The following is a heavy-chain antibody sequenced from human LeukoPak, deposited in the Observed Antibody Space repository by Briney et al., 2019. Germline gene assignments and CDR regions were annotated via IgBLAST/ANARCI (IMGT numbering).Heavy chain of an antibody. CDR1: GYTFTGYY. D-gene: IGHD3-22*01. J-gene: IGHJ1*01. V-gene: IGHV1-2*06. Sequence: ASVKVSCKASGYTFTGYYMHWVRQAPGQGLEWMGRINPNSGGTNYAQKFQGRVTMTRDTSISTAYMELSRLRSDDPAVYYCASLTSGYLLEYFQHWGQGTLVTVSS. CDR3: ASLTSGYLLEYFQH. CDR2: INPNSGGT.